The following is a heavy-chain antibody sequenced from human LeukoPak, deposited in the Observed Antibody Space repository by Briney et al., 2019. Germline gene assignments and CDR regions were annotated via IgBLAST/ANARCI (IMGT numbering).Heavy chain of an antibody. CDR1: GFTFSNYA. CDR2: ISGSGDST. J-gene: IGHJ4*02. CDR3: ARRSGVAVAGAFDY. V-gene: IGHV3-23*01. Sequence: GGALRLSCAASGFTFSNYAMRWVRQAPGKGLEWVSGISGSGDSTYYADSVKGRFTISRDNSKNTLYLQMNSLRAEDTAVYFCARRSGVAVAGAFDYWGQGTLVTVSS. D-gene: IGHD6-19*01.